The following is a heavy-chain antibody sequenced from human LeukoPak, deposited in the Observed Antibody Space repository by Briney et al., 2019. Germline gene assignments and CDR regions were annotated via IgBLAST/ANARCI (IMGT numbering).Heavy chain of an antibody. V-gene: IGHV4-59*08. CDR3: ARHPIFGGSNVYAFDY. CDR2: IYYTGST. CDR1: GSSISSYY. Sequence: SETLSLTCTVSGSSISSYYWSWIRQPPGKGLEWIGYIYYTGSTNYSPSLKSRVTISVDTSKNHFSLKLTSVTAADTAVYYCARHPIFGGSNVYAFDYRGQGTLVTVSS. D-gene: IGHD3-16*01. J-gene: IGHJ4*02.